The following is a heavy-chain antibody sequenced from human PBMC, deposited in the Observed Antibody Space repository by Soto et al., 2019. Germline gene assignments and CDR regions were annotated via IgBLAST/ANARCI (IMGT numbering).Heavy chain of an antibody. Sequence: GGSLRLSCAASGFTFSNAWMSWVRQAPGKGLEWVGRIKSKTDGGTTDYAAPVKGRFTISRDDSKNTLYLQMNSLKTEDTAVYYCTTDRNHYGSGLGYWGQGTLVTVSS. J-gene: IGHJ4*02. CDR1: GFTFSNAW. CDR2: IKSKTDGGTT. D-gene: IGHD3-10*01. V-gene: IGHV3-15*01. CDR3: TTDRNHYGSGLGY.